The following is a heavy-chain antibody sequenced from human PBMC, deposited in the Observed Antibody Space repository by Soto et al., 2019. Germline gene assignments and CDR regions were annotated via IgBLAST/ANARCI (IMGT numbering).Heavy chain of an antibody. CDR2: IWSDVLNT. CDR1: GFTFTGFA. Sequence: QVQLVESGGGVVQPGKSLRLSCAVSGFTFTGFAMHWVRQAPGKGLEWVANIWSDVLNTYYADSVKGRFTISRDSSGNTLYMQMTSLRVEDTAVYFCARARDYSGLDVWGQGTTVTVSS. CDR3: ARARDYSGLDV. J-gene: IGHJ6*02. D-gene: IGHD3-10*01. V-gene: IGHV3-33*01.